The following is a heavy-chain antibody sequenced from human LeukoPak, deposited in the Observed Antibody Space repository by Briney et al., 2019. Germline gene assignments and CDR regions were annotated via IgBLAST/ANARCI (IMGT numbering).Heavy chain of an antibody. Sequence: GGFLRLSYAASGFTFSSYAMGWVRQAPGKGLEWVSSISGSGGSTYYADSVKGRFTISRDNSKNTLYLQMNSLRAEDTAVYYCARVGRLQYGDYVAFDYWGQGALVTVSS. CDR3: ARVGRLQYGDYVAFDY. V-gene: IGHV3-23*01. J-gene: IGHJ4*02. CDR1: GFTFSSYA. D-gene: IGHD4-17*01. CDR2: ISGSGGST.